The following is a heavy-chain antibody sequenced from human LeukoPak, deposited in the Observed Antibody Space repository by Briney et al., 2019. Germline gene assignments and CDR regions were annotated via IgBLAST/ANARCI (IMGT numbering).Heavy chain of an antibody. J-gene: IGHJ4*02. D-gene: IGHD3-22*01. Sequence: GGSLRLSCAASGFTFSSNSMNWVRQAPGKGLEWVSVIYSGGNTYYADSVKGRFTISRDNAKNSLYLQMNSLRIEDAAVYYCMGGRGWLPENWGQGTLVTVSS. CDR1: GFTFSSNS. CDR2: IYSGGNT. CDR3: MGGRGWLPEN. V-gene: IGHV3-66*01.